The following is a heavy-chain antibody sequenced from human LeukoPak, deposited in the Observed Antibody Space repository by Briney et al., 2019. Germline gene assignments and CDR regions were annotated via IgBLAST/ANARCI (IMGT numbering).Heavy chain of an antibody. D-gene: IGHD3-3*01. CDR1: GGSISSYY. V-gene: IGHV4-59*01. CDR3: ARGKQNYDFWSGYYREDY. Sequence: PSETLSLTCAVYGGSISSYYWSWIRQPPGKGLEWIGYIYYSGSTNYNPSLKSRVTISVDTSKNQFSLKLSSVTAADTAVYYCARGKQNYDFWSGYYREDYWGQGTLVTVSS. J-gene: IGHJ4*02. CDR2: IYYSGST.